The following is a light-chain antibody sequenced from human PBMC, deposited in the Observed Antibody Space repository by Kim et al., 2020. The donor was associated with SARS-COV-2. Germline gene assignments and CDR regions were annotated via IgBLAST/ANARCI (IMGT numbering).Light chain of an antibody. CDR2: GRN. Sequence: LGQTVRITCQGASLRNYYASWSQQKPRQAPVVVIYGRNDRPSGIPDRFSGSNSGNTASLTITGAQAEDEANYYCNSRDSSGNHLVFGGGTQLTVL. J-gene: IGLJ3*02. CDR1: SLRNYY. CDR3: NSRDSSGNHLV. V-gene: IGLV3-19*01.